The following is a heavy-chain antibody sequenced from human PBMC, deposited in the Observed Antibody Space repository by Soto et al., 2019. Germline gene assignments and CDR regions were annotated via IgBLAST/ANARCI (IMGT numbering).Heavy chain of an antibody. Sequence: SETLSLTCTVSGDSLSSSSYYWGWIRQPPGKGLEWIGNFYYSGSTYYNPSLKSRVTISVDTSKNQFSLHLNSVTAADTSIYYCARRLGWYNWIHPWGQATHVTVSS. J-gene: IGHJ5*02. CDR2: FYYSGST. CDR3: ARRLGWYNWIHP. CDR1: GDSLSSSSYY. D-gene: IGHD3-10*01. V-gene: IGHV4-39*01.